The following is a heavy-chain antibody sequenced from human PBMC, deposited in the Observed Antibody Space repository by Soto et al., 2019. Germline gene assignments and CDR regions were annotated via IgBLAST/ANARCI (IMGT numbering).Heavy chain of an antibody. CDR1: GFTVSSNY. Sequence: GGSLRLSCAASGFTVSSNYMSWVRQAPGKGLEWVSVIYSGGSTYYADSVKGRFTISRDNSKNTLYLQMNSLRAEDTAVYYCARDSPYYYEYYFDYWGQGTLVTVSS. D-gene: IGHD3-22*01. V-gene: IGHV3-53*01. J-gene: IGHJ4*02. CDR2: IYSGGST. CDR3: ARDSPYYYEYYFDY.